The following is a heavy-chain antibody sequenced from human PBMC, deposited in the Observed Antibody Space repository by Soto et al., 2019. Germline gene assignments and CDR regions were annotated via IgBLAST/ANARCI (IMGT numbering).Heavy chain of an antibody. Sequence: SETLSLTCTVSGGSISGSGYYWSWIRQLPGKGLEWIGYIYYSGNTYFNPSLKSRGTMFVDTSKNQFSLELSSLRSEDTAVYYCARESTYSRVFGYWGQGTLVTVSS. CDR3: ARESTYSRVFGY. D-gene: IGHD6-13*01. CDR1: GGSISGSGYY. CDR2: IYYSGNT. V-gene: IGHV4-31*03. J-gene: IGHJ4*02.